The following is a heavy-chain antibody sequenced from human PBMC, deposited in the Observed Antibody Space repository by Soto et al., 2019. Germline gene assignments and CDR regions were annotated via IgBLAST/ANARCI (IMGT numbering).Heavy chain of an antibody. CDR3: ARDCRYCSSTTRFDP. CDR1: GGSISSGGYY. D-gene: IGHD2-2*01. Sequence: PSETLSLTCTVSGGSISSGGYYWSWIRQHPGKGLEWIGYIYYSWSTYYNPSLKSRVTLSVDTYKNQFSLKLSSVTAADTAVYYCARDCRYCSSTTRFDPWGQGTLVTVSS. CDR2: IYYSWST. V-gene: IGHV4-31*03. J-gene: IGHJ5*02.